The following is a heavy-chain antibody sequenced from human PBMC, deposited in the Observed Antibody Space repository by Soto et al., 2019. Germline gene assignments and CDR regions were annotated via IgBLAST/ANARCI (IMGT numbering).Heavy chain of an antibody. Sequence: ASVKVSCKASGYTFTSYGISWVRQAPGQGLEWMGWISAYNGNTNYAQKLQGRVTMTTDTSTSTAYMELSSLRSEDTAVYYCARALGYCSSTSCSRYYYYGMDVWGQGTTVTVSS. CDR2: ISAYNGNT. CDR1: GYTFTSYG. J-gene: IGHJ6*02. CDR3: ARALGYCSSTSCSRYYYYGMDV. D-gene: IGHD2-2*01. V-gene: IGHV1-18*01.